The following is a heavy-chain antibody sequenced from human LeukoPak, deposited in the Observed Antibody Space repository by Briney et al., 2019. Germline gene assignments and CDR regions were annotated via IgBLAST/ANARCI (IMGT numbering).Heavy chain of an antibody. CDR2: ISSSSSTI. D-gene: IGHD3-22*01. CDR1: GFPVNKYE. CDR3: ARVWSSGYTKDY. J-gene: IGHJ4*02. Sequence: GGSLRLSCAASGFPVNKYEMHWVRQAPGKGLEWLSYISSSSSTIYFADSVKGRFTISRDNAKNSAYLHMNSLRAEDTAVYYSARVWSSGYTKDYWGQGTLVTVS. V-gene: IGHV3-48*03.